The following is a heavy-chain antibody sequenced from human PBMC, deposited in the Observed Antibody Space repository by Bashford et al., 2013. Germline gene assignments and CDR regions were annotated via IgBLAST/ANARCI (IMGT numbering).Heavy chain of an antibody. J-gene: IGHJ4*02. D-gene: IGHD1-26*01. Sequence: ASVKVSCKASGYTFTGYYMHWVRQAPGQGLEWMGWINPNSGGTNYAQKFQGRVTMTRDTSISTAYMELSRLRSDDTAVYYCARVVRIVGATGIDYWGQGTLVTVSS. V-gene: IGHV1-2*02. CDR1: GYTFTGYY. CDR3: ARVVRIVGATGIDY. CDR2: INPNSGGT.